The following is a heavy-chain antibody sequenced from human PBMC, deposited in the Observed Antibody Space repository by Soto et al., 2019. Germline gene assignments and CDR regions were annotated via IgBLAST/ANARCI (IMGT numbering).Heavy chain of an antibody. Sequence: PSESLSLTCAVSGGSFSGYYWTWIRQPPGKGLEWIGEINHSGSTNYNPSLKSRVTISGDTSKNQFSLKLSTVTAADTAVYYCSTCRSRGGYSSGPGGYWGQGTLVTVSS. CDR2: INHSGST. CDR1: GGSFSGYY. CDR3: STCRSRGGYSSGPGGY. V-gene: IGHV4-34*01. D-gene: IGHD5-18*01. J-gene: IGHJ4*02.